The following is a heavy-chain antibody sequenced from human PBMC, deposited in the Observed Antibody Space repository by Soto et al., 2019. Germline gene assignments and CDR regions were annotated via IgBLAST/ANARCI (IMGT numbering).Heavy chain of an antibody. D-gene: IGHD2-2*02. J-gene: IGHJ5*02. CDR3: ARPIQEGFDH. CDR1: GDSITDGDYY. V-gene: IGHV4-30-4*01. Sequence: SETLSLTCTVSGDSITDGDYYWSWIRQPPGKDLEWIAYIYYNGIIHYNPSLKSRVTISLDPSKNQFSLTMTSVTDADTAVYSCARPIQEGFDHWCQRTLVTVSS. CDR2: IYYNGII.